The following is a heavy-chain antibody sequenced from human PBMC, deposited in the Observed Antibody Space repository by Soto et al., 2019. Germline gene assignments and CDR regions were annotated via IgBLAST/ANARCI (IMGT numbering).Heavy chain of an antibody. CDR1: GGFISSYY. V-gene: IGHV4-59*08. J-gene: IGHJ6*02. D-gene: IGHD1-26*01. CDR2: IYYSGST. Sequence: SETLSLTCTVSGGFISSYYWSWIRQPPGKGLEWIGYIYYSGSTKYSPSLKSRITISVDTSKNQFSLKLSSVTAADTAVYYCARHIVGATDGYYYYGMDVWGQGTTVTVSS. CDR3: ARHIVGATDGYYYYGMDV.